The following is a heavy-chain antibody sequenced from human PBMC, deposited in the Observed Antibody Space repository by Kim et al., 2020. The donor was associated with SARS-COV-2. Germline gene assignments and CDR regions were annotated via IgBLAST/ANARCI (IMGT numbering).Heavy chain of an antibody. V-gene: IGHV3-48*02. CDR3: ARVKIYYFFGMDV. CDR2: ITSSSTSL. Sequence: EGSLRLSCAASGFTFSSHSMNWVRQAPGKGLEWISYITSSSTSLYYADSVKGRFTISRDNAKNSLYLQMNSLRDEDTAVYYCARVKIYYFFGMDVWGQGTTVTVSS. J-gene: IGHJ6*02. CDR1: GFTFSSHS.